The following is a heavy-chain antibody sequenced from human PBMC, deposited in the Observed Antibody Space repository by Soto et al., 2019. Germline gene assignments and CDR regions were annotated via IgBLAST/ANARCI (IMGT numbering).Heavy chain of an antibody. D-gene: IGHD1-1*01. Sequence: GASVKVSCKASGYTFTSYGISWVRQAPGQRLEWMGWISAYNGNTNYAQKLQGRVTMTTDTSTSTAYMELRSLRSDDTAVYYCARGLNWVQLERRGAFDIWGQGTMVTVSS. CDR1: GYTFTSYG. J-gene: IGHJ3*02. CDR2: ISAYNGNT. V-gene: IGHV1-18*01. CDR3: ARGLNWVQLERRGAFDI.